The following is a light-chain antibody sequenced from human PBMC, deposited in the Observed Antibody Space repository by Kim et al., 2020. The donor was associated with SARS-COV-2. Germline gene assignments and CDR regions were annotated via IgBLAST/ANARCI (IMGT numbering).Light chain of an antibody. CDR2: GNN. CDR3: AAWDDSLNGVV. Sequence: QSVLTQPPSASGTPGQGVTISCSGSSSNIGSNTVNWYRQLPGTAPKLLIYGNNQRPSGVPDRFSGSKSGTSASLAISGLQSEDEADYYCAAWDDSLNGVVFGGGTQLTVL. J-gene: IGLJ2*01. CDR1: SSNIGSNT. V-gene: IGLV1-44*01.